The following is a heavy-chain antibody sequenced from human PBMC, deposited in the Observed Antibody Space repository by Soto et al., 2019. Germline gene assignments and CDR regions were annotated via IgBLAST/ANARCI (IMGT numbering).Heavy chain of an antibody. J-gene: IGHJ4*02. Sequence: PGESLKISCKGSGYNFSSQWIAWVRQKPGKGLEWMGIVYPGDAETRYSPSFQGQVTMSADKSIDTAYLQWSSLKASDTAMYYCARQIYDSDTGPNFQYYFDSWGQGAPVTVSS. CDR2: VYPGDAET. V-gene: IGHV5-51*01. CDR3: ARQIYDSDTGPNFQYYFDS. D-gene: IGHD3-22*01. CDR1: GYNFSSQW.